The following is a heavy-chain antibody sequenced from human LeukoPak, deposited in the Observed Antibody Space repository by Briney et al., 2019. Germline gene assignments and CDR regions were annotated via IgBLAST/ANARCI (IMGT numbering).Heavy chain of an antibody. V-gene: IGHV4-34*01. CDR1: GGSFSGYY. CDR3: ARDHGEEGDYSFDY. CDR2: IYHSGST. J-gene: IGHJ4*02. Sequence: SETLSLTCAVYGGSFSGYYWSWIRQPPGKGLEWIGEIYHSGSTNYNPSLRSRVTISLDKSKNQFSLRLNSVTAADTAVYYCARDHGEEGDYSFDYWGQGTLVTVSS. D-gene: IGHD3-10*01.